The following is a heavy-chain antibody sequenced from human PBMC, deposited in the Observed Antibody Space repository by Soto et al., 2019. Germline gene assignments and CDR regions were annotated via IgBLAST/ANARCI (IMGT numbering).Heavy chain of an antibody. Sequence: XSVKVSGKASGYTFTSYYMHWVRQAPGQGLEWMGIINPSGGSTSYAQKFQGRVTMTRDTSTSTVYMELSSLRSEDTAVYYCARGFEFWSGYGWFDPWGQGTLVTVSS. V-gene: IGHV1-46*01. CDR3: ARGFEFWSGYGWFDP. CDR2: INPSGGST. D-gene: IGHD3-3*01. CDR1: GYTFTSYY. J-gene: IGHJ5*02.